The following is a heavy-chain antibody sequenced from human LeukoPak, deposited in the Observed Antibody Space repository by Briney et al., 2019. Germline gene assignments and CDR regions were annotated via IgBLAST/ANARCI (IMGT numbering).Heavy chain of an antibody. Sequence: SETLSLTCTVSGGSISTYYWSWIRQPPGKGLEWIGYISYTGSTNYNPSLKSRVAVSVDTSKTQFSLKLSSVTAADTAVYYCAKIAAGYSSSWYDWFDPWGQGTLVTVSS. CDR2: ISYTGST. CDR1: GGSISTYY. D-gene: IGHD6-13*01. CDR3: AKIAAGYSSSWYDWFDP. V-gene: IGHV4-59*01. J-gene: IGHJ5*02.